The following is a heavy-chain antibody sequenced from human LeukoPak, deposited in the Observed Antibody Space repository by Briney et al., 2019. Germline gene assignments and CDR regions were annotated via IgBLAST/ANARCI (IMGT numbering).Heavy chain of an antibody. V-gene: IGHV1-8*01. CDR2: MNPSSGNT. Sequence: ASVKVSCKASGHTFTNDEIHWVRQATGQGLEWMGWMNPSSGNTGYAQKFQGRLTMTRNTSISTAYMDLSSLRSDDTAAYYCARRDCTTGACRFDDWGQGTRVSVSP. J-gene: IGHJ4*02. D-gene: IGHD2-8*01. CDR1: GHTFTNDE. CDR3: ARRDCTTGACRFDD.